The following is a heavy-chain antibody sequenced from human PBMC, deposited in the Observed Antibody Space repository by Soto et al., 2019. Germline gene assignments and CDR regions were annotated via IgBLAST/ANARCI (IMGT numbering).Heavy chain of an antibody. D-gene: IGHD3-16*01. CDR2: VWYDGSRT. Sequence: QEQLVESGGGVVQPGGSLRLSCEASGFSFSYYGLHWVRQAPGKGLEWVALVWYDGSRTYYSDSVKGRFTISRDNFKKTVDLQLNGLRVEDTSLYYCARGTSNYYYYMDVWGEGTTVTVSS. V-gene: IGHV3-33*01. CDR3: ARGTSNYYYYMDV. J-gene: IGHJ6*03. CDR1: GFSFSYYG.